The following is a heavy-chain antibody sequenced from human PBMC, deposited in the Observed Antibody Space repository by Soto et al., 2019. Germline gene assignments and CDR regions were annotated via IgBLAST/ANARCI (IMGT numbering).Heavy chain of an antibody. CDR1: GFTFSSYE. Sequence: EVQLVESGGGLVQPGGSLRLSCAASGFTFSSYEMNWVRQAPGKGLEWVSYISSSGSTIYYADSVKGRFTISRDNAKNSLYLQMNSLRAEDTAVYYCALGELSLWAFDYWGQGTLVTVSS. D-gene: IGHD3-16*02. V-gene: IGHV3-48*03. CDR2: ISSSGSTI. J-gene: IGHJ4*02. CDR3: ALGELSLWAFDY.